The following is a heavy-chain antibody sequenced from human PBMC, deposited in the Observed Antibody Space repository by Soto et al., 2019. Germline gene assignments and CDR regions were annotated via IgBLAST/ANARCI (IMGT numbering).Heavy chain of an antibody. CDR2: INPSGGST. CDR3: AREAIAAGGNHYNGMDV. J-gene: IGHJ6*02. V-gene: IGHV1-46*01. Sequence: QVQLVQSGAEVKRPGASVKASCKASGYTFSNYYIHWLRQAPGQGLEWIGVINPSGGSTTYAKKFQGKVTMTRDTSTSTVYMELSSLRSEDTAVYYCAREAIAAGGNHYNGMDVWGQGTTVSVS. CDR1: GYTFSNYY. D-gene: IGHD6-13*01.